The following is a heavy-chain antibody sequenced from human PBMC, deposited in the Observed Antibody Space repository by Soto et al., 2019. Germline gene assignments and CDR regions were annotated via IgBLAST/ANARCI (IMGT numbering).Heavy chain of an antibody. CDR3: ARGFTASGRDYGLDV. Sequence: SETLSLTCTVSGGSISSYYWSWIRQPPGKGLEWIGYIYYSGSTNYNPSLKSRVTISVDTSKNQFSLKLRSVTAADTAVYYCARGFTASGRDYGLDVWGQGTTVTVSS. CDR1: GGSISSYY. D-gene: IGHD5-18*01. V-gene: IGHV4-59*08. J-gene: IGHJ6*02. CDR2: IYYSGST.